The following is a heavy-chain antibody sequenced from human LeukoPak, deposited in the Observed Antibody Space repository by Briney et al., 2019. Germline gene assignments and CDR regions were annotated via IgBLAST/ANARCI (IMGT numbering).Heavy chain of an antibody. CDR2: MNPNSGNT. Sequence: AASVKVSCKASGGTFSSYAISWVRQAPGQGLEWMGWMNPNSGNTGFAQKFQGRVTMTRNTSISTAYMELSSLRSEDTAVYYCVRGYSSGLSIWGQGTMVTVSS. J-gene: IGHJ3*02. CDR1: GGTFSSYA. D-gene: IGHD6-19*01. CDR3: VRGYSSGLSI. V-gene: IGHV1-8*02.